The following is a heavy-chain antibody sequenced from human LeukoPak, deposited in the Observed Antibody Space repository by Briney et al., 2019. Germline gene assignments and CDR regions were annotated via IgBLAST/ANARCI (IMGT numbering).Heavy chain of an antibody. Sequence: SETLSLTCTVSGGSISSSSYYWGWIRQPPGKGLEWIGSIYYSGSTYYNPSLKSRVTISVDTSKNQFSLKLSSVTAADKAVYYCVRRAGGGSGSGGYFDYWGQGTLVTVSS. CDR3: VRRAGGGSGSGGYFDY. J-gene: IGHJ4*02. V-gene: IGHV4-39*01. CDR2: IYYSGST. CDR1: GGSISSSSYY. D-gene: IGHD6-19*01.